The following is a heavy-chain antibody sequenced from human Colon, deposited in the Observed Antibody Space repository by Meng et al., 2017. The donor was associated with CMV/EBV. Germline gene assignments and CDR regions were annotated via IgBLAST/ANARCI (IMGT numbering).Heavy chain of an antibody. CDR3: ATDPSTVTTNY. CDR1: GFSFSTSS. Sequence: GSLRLSCAASGFSFSTSSMHWVRQAPGKGLEYVSAISSDGRNKYYADSLKGRVTISRDNSKNTLYLEMGSLRPEDMGVYYCATDPSTVTTNYWGQGTLVTVSS. CDR2: ISSDGRNK. D-gene: IGHD4-17*01. J-gene: IGHJ4*02. V-gene: IGHV3-64*02.